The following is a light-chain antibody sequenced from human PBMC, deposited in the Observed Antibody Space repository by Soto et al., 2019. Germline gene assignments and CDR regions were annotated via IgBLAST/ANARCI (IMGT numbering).Light chain of an antibody. CDR3: QSYDSSRSGYVV. J-gene: IGLJ2*01. Sequence: QSVLTQPPSVSGAPGQRVTISCTGSSSNIGAGYDVHWYQQLPGTAPKLLIYGNSNRPSGVPDRFSGSKSGTSASLAITGLQVEDEADYDCQSYDSSRSGYVVFGGGTKLTVL. CDR1: SSNIGAGYD. V-gene: IGLV1-40*01. CDR2: GNS.